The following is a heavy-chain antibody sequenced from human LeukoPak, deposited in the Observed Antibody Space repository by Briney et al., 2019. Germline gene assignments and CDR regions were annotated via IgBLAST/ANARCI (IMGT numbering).Heavy chain of an antibody. CDR2: IKQDGSEK. CDR1: GFTFNTYS. CDR3: ARDREISRYSSSWYPDYYYYMDV. D-gene: IGHD6-13*01. V-gene: IGHV3-7*01. J-gene: IGHJ6*03. Sequence: GGSLRLSCAASGFTFNTYSMNWIRQAPGKGLEWVANIKQDGSEKYYVDSVKGRFTISRDNAKNSLYLQMNSLRAEDTAVYYCARDREISRYSSSWYPDYYYYMDVWGKGTTVTVSS.